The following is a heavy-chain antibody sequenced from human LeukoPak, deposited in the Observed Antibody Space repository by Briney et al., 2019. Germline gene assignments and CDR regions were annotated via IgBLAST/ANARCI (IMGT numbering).Heavy chain of an antibody. Sequence: ASVKVSCKASGYTFTTYGISWVRQAPGQGLEWMGWTSAYNDKTKYAQKLEGRVTMTTDTSTSTAYMELRSLRSDDTAVYYCARGTYFDYWGQGTLVTVSS. CDR2: TSAYNDKT. CDR1: GYTFTTYG. V-gene: IGHV1-18*01. J-gene: IGHJ4*02. CDR3: ARGTYFDY. D-gene: IGHD1-1*01.